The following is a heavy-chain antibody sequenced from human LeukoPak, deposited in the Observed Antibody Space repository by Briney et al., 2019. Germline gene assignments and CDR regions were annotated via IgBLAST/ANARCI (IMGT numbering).Heavy chain of an antibody. CDR3: AREPRIWVQQDYYYGMDV. Sequence: SSETLSLTCTVSGGSISSYYWSWLRQPPGKGLEWVGYIYYSGSTNYNPSLKSRVTISVDTSKNQFSLKLSSVTAADTAVYYCAREPRIWVQQDYYYGMDVWGKGTTVTVSS. CDR2: IYYSGST. CDR1: GGSISSYY. J-gene: IGHJ6*04. V-gene: IGHV4-59*01. D-gene: IGHD6-13*01.